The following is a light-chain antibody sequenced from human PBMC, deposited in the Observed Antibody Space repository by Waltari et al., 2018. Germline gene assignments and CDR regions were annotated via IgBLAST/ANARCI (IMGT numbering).Light chain of an antibody. CDR2: AAS. V-gene: IGKV1-39*01. CDR1: QSISID. Sequence: DIQVTQSPSSLPASVGDRVTITCRASQSISIDLNWYQQKPGKAPKLLISAASSLQGGVPSRFSGSGSGTDFTLTISSLQPEDFASYYCQQRYSTPPWTFGQGTKVEIK. J-gene: IGKJ1*01. CDR3: QQRYSTPPWT.